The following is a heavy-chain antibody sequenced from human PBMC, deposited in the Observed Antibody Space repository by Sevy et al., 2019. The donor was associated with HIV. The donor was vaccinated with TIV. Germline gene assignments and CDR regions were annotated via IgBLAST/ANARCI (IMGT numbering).Heavy chain of an antibody. CDR1: GYSFTSYC. CDR2: IYVGGSDI. J-gene: IGHJ5*02. Sequence: GESLKISCKGSGYSFTSYCIGWVRQMPGKGLEWMGIIYVGGSDIRYSPSFQGQVTISADKSTSTAYLQWSSLKASDTAMYYCTRLGVAGNMAALFDPWGQGTLVTVSS. CDR3: TRLGVAGNMAALFDP. D-gene: IGHD3-10*01. V-gene: IGHV5-51*01.